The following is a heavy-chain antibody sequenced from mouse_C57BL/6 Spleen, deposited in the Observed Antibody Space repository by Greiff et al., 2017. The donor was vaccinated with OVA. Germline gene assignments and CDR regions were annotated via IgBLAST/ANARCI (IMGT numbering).Heavy chain of an antibody. Sequence: VQLQQPGAELVMPGASVKLSCKASGYTFTSYWMHWVKQRPGQGLEWIGEIDPSDSYTNYNQKFKGKSTLTVDKSSSTAYMQLSSLTSEDAAVYYCARKRLGDWYFDVWGTGTTVTVSS. CDR2: IDPSDSYT. CDR3: ARKRLGDWYFDV. J-gene: IGHJ1*03. V-gene: IGHV1-69*01. D-gene: IGHD3-2*02. CDR1: GYTFTSYW.